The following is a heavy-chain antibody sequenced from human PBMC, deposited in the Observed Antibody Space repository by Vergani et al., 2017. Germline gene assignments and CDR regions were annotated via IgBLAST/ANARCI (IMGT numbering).Heavy chain of an antibody. J-gene: IGHJ6*02. CDR3: AQGVNSVGMDV. CDR1: GFTFSSYG. CDR2: ISSEGSNK. D-gene: IGHD4-23*01. Sequence: HVQLVESGGGVVQPGRSLRLSCAASGFTFSSYGMHWVRQAPGKGLEWVAVISSEGSNKYYADSVKGRFTISRDNSKNTLYRHMNSLRAEDRAVHYCAQGVNSVGMDVWGQGTTVTVSS. V-gene: IGHV3-30*18.